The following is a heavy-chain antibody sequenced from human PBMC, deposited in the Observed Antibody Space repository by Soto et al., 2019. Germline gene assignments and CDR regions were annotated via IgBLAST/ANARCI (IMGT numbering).Heavy chain of an antibody. D-gene: IGHD5-18*01. CDR3: ARILGVDTAMLDY. J-gene: IGHJ4*02. CDR1: GGSISSSSYY. Sequence: SETLSLTCTVSGGSISSSSYYWGWIRQPPGKGLEWIGSIYYSGSTYYNPSLKSRVTISVDTSKNQFSLKLSSVTAADTAVYYWARILGVDTAMLDYWGQGTLVTVAS. CDR2: IYYSGST. V-gene: IGHV4-39*01.